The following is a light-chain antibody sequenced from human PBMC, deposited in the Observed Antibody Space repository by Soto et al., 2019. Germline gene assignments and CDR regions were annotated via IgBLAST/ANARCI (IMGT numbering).Light chain of an antibody. V-gene: IGKV3-20*01. CDR1: QSVSSSY. J-gene: IGKJ1*01. Sequence: EIVLTQSPGTLSLSPGERATLSCRASQSVSSSYLAWYQQKPGQAPRLLIYGASNRATGIPDRFSGSGSGKDFTLTISRLEPEDFAVYYCQQYGSSPPWTFGQGTKVEIK. CDR3: QQYGSSPPWT. CDR2: GAS.